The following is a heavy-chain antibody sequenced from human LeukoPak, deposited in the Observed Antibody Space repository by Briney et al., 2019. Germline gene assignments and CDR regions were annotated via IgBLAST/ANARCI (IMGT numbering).Heavy chain of an antibody. J-gene: IGHJ5*02. CDR1: GGSISSSSYY. CDR2: IYYSGST. Sequence: SETLSLTCTVSGGSISSSSYYWGWIRQPPGKGLEWIGSIYYSGSTYYNPSLKSRVTISVDTSKNQFSLKLSSVTAADTAVYYCARDDYYDSSGYSSWGQGTLVTVSS. D-gene: IGHD3-22*01. CDR3: ARDDYYDSSGYSS. V-gene: IGHV4-39*07.